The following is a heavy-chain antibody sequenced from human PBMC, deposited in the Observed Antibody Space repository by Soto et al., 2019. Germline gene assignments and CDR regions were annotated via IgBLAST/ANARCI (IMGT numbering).Heavy chain of an antibody. V-gene: IGHV4-59*01. CDR2: IYYSGST. D-gene: IGHD2-15*01. J-gene: IGHJ3*02. Sequence: SETLSLTCTVSGGSISSYYWSWIRQPPGKGLEWIGYIYYSGSTNYNPSLKSRVTISVDTSKNQFSLKLSPVTAADTAVYYCAKNCGNAFDIWGQGTMVTVSS. CDR3: AKNCGNAFDI. CDR1: GGSISSYY.